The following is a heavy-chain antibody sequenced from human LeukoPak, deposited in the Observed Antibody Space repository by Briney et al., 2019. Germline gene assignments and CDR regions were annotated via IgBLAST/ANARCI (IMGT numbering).Heavy chain of an antibody. CDR1: GFTFSSYG. CDR2: ISYDGSNK. J-gene: IGHJ4*02. CDR3: AKKRALGEVEYSSSYFDY. V-gene: IGHV3-30*18. Sequence: PGGSLRLSCAASGFTFSSYGIHWVRQAPGKGLEWVAVISYDGSNKYYADSVKGRFSISRDNSKNTLYLQMNSLRAEDTAVYCCAKKRALGEVEYSSSYFDYWGQGTLVTVSS. D-gene: IGHD6-6*01.